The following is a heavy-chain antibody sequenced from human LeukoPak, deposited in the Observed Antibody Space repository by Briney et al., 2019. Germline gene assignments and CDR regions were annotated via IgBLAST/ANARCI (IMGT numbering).Heavy chain of an antibody. V-gene: IGHV3-7*01. CDR1: GFTFSSYA. J-gene: IGHJ4*02. CDR3: ARDLGWFHFDS. Sequence: GGSLRLSCAASGFTFSSYAMSWVRQAPGKGLEWVAHIKEDGSAQNCIDSVKGRFTISRDNAKNSLFLQMNSVRAEDTAIYYCARDLGWFHFDSWGQGTLVTVSS. CDR2: IKEDGSAQ. D-gene: IGHD2-15*01.